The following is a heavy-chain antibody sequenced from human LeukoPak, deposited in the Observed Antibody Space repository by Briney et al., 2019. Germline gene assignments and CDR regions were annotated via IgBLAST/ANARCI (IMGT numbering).Heavy chain of an antibody. V-gene: IGHV3-33*01. J-gene: IGHJ4*02. CDR1: GFTFSSYG. CDR2: IWYDGSNK. D-gene: IGHD1-26*01. CDR3: AIVGATSPFDY. Sequence: RPGGSLRLSCAASGFTFSSYGMHWVRQAPGKGLEWVAVIWYDGSNKYYADSVKGRFTISRDNSKNTLYLQMNSLRAEDTAVYYCAIVGATSPFDYWGQGTLVTVSS.